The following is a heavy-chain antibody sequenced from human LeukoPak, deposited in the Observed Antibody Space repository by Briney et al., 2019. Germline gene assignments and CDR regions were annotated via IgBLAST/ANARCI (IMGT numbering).Heavy chain of an antibody. V-gene: IGHV3-74*01. CDR2: INSDGSST. J-gene: IGHJ5*02. D-gene: IGHD3-10*01. Sequence: GGSLRLSCAASGFTFSSYWMHWVRQAPGKGLVWVSRINSDGSSTRYADSVKGRFTISRDNAKNTLYLQMNSLRAEDTAVYYCARAGIGNWFDPWGQGTLVTVSS. CDR3: ARAGIGNWFDP. CDR1: GFTFSSYW.